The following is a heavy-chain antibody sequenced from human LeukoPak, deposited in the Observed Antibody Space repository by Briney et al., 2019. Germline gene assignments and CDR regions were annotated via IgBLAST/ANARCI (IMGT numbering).Heavy chain of an antibody. CDR1: GFTFSSYE. Sequence: GGSLRLSCAASGFTFSSYEMNWVRQAPGKGLEWVSYISSSGSTIYYADSVKGRFTISRDNSKNTLYLQMNSLRAADTAVYYCAKLPLEMATIAAVAYWGQGTLVTVSS. CDR2: ISSSGSTI. J-gene: IGHJ4*02. CDR3: AKLPLEMATIAAVAY. V-gene: IGHV3-48*03. D-gene: IGHD5-24*01.